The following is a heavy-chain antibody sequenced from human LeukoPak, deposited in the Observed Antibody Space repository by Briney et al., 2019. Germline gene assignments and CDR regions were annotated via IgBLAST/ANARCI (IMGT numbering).Heavy chain of an antibody. V-gene: IGHV2-70*04. J-gene: IGHJ3*02. CDR1: GFSLSTSGMR. Sequence: SGPTLVNPTQTLTLTFTFSGFSLSTSGMRGSWSRQPPGKALEWLARIDCDEDKFYSTSLKTRLTITKHTATTQVVLTMTNMDPVDTATYYCARIDSYGYDAFDIWGQGTMVTVSS. CDR3: ARIDSYGYDAFDI. CDR2: IDCDEDK. D-gene: IGHD5-18*01.